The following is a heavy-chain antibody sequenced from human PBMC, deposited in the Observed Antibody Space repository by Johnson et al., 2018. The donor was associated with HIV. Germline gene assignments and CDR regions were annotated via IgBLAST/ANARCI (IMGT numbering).Heavy chain of an antibody. CDR1: GFTFSSYV. J-gene: IGHJ3*01. CDR2: ISYDGSNK. Sequence: VQLVESGGGVVQPGRSLRLSCAASGFTFSSYVMHWVRQAPGKGLEWVALISYDGSNKYYADSVKGRFTISRDNAKNSLYLQMNSLRAEDTALYYCARGGLGYQNIHDAFDVWGQGTMVTVSS. V-gene: IGHV3-30*04. D-gene: IGHD2-2*01. CDR3: ARGGLGYQNIHDAFDV.